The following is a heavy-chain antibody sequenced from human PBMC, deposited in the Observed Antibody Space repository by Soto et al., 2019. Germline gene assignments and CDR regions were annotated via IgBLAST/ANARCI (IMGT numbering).Heavy chain of an antibody. J-gene: IGHJ6*03. CDR3: AKTIRGYDILTGYSSYYYYMDV. CDR1: GFTFSSYA. Sequence: PGGSLRLSCAASGFTFSSYAMSWVRQTPGKGLEWVSAISGSGGSTYYADSVKGRFTISRDNSKNTLSLQMNSLRAEDTAVYYCAKTIRGYDILTGYSSYYYYMDVWGKGTTVTVSS. CDR2: ISGSGGST. V-gene: IGHV3-23*01. D-gene: IGHD3-9*01.